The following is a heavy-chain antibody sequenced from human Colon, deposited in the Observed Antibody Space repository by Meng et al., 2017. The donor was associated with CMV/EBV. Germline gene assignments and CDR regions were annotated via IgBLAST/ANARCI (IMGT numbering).Heavy chain of an antibody. CDR3: ARVGKSFFGDLLPYYFDF. Sequence: SETLSLTCTVSGGPLNGYYWSWIRQTPGRGLEWIGYIFFSGRTDYNPSVKSRVSLSVDTSKKQFSLQLRSVTAADTAVYYCARVGKSFFGDLLPYYFDFWGQGALVTVSS. CDR2: IFFSGRT. V-gene: IGHV4-59*01. J-gene: IGHJ4*02. D-gene: IGHD3-10*01. CDR1: GGPLNGYY.